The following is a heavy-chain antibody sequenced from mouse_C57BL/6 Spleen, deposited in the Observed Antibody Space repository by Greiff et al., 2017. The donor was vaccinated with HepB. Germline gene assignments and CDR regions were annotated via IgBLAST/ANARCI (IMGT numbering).Heavy chain of an antibody. J-gene: IGHJ2*01. V-gene: IGHV14-3*01. CDR3: ARTIHVYYGSSYVGY. Sequence: VQLQQSVAELVRPGASVKLSCTASGFNIKNTYMHWVKQRPEQGLEWIGRIDPANGNTNYAPKFQGKATITADTSSNTAYLQLSSLTSEDTAIYYCARTIHVYYGSSYVGYWGQGTTLTVSS. CDR2: IDPANGNT. D-gene: IGHD1-1*01. CDR1: GFNIKNTY.